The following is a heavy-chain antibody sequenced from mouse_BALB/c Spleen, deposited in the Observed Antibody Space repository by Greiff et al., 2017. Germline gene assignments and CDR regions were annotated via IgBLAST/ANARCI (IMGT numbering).Heavy chain of an antibody. CDR2: VNPNNGGT. V-gene: IGHV1-26*01. CDR1: GYSFTGYY. J-gene: IGHJ3*01. CDR3: AREERENYYDYQFAY. Sequence: VQLKESGPDLVKPGASVKISCKASGYSFTGYYMHWVKQSHGKSLEWIGRVNPNNGGTSYNQKFKGKAILTVDKSSSTAYMELRSLTSEDSAVYYCAREERENYYDYQFAYWGQGTLVTVSA. D-gene: IGHD2-4*01.